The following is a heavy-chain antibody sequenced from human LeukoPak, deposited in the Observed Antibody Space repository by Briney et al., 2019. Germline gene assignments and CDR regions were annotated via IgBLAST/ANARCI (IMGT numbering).Heavy chain of an antibody. J-gene: IGHJ3*02. CDR2: IYYSGNT. V-gene: IGHV4-59*01. D-gene: IGHD3-10*01. CDR3: ARVYGGGTYYYGSGSYGAFDI. CDR1: GGSISSYY. Sequence: SETLSLTCTVSGGSISSYYWSWIRQPPGKGLEWIGYIYYSGNTNYNPSLKSRVTVSVDTSKNQFSLKLSSVTAADTAVYYCARVYGGGTYYYGSGSYGAFDIWGQGTMVTVSS.